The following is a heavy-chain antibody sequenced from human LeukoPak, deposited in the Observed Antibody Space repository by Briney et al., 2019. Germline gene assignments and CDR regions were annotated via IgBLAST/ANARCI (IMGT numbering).Heavy chain of an antibody. CDR1: GFTVSTNY. Sequence: GGSLRLSCAASGFTVSTNYMSWVRQAPGKGLEWVSVIYSGGSTYHADSVKGRFTISRDNSKNTLCLQMNSLRAEDTAVYYCAREYGDFWSGYLYYYYGMDVWGQGTTVTVSS. D-gene: IGHD3-3*01. J-gene: IGHJ6*02. CDR2: IYSGGST. CDR3: AREYGDFWSGYLYYYYGMDV. V-gene: IGHV3-66*01.